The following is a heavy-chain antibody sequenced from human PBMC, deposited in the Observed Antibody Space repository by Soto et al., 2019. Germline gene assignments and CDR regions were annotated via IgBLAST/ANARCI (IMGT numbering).Heavy chain of an antibody. D-gene: IGHD4-17*01. CDR2: IYYGEST. CDR1: GGSVDSGNHY. V-gene: IGHV4-30-4*01. CDR3: ARDMGSAMTTRIFDH. J-gene: IGHJ4*02. Sequence: QVLVQESGPGLVKPSQTLTLSCTVSGGSVDSGNHYWNWIRQPPGKGLEWIGYIYYGESTYYNPSLKSRATISVDTSQSRFSLRLTSVPAADTAVYYCARDMGSAMTTRIFDHWGQGTLVTVSS.